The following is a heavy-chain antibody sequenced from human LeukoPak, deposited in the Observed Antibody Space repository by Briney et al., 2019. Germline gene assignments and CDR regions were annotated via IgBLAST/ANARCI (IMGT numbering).Heavy chain of an antibody. CDR3: ARGQPSRGWIQLWLVATEYYFDY. V-gene: IGHV1-46*01. Sequence: GASVKVSCKASGYTFTSYYMHWVRQAPGQGLEWMGIINPSGGSTSYAQKFQGRVTMTRDMSTSTVYMELRSLRSDDTAVYYCARGQPSRGWIQLWLVATEYYFDYWGQGTLVTVSS. J-gene: IGHJ4*02. CDR2: INPSGGST. D-gene: IGHD5-18*01. CDR1: GYTFTSYY.